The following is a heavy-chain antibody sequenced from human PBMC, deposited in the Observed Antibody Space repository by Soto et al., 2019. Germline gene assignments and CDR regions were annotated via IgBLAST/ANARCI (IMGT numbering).Heavy chain of an antibody. Sequence: VQLVESGGGVVQPGRSLRLSCAASGFTFSSYAMHWVRQAPGKGLEWVAVISYDGSNKYYADSVKGRFTISRDNSKNTLYLQMNSLRAEDTAVYYCARVMREWLRLGDAFDIWGQGTMVTVSS. D-gene: IGHD5-12*01. J-gene: IGHJ3*02. CDR1: GFTFSSYA. CDR3: ARVMREWLRLGDAFDI. CDR2: ISYDGSNK. V-gene: IGHV3-30-3*01.